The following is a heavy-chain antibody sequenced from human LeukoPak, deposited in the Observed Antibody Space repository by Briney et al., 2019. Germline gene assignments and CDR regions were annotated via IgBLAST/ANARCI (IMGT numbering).Heavy chain of an antibody. D-gene: IGHD6-13*01. CDR1: GFPFDDYA. V-gene: IGHV3-43*02. Sequence: GGSLRLSCAASGFPFDDYAVHWVRQAPGKGLEWVSLISGDGGSTYYAESVKGRFTISRDNSENSLYLQMDSLRTEDTALYYCAKDIQEQQLGFDYWGQGTLITVSS. CDR3: AKDIQEQQLGFDY. CDR2: ISGDGGST. J-gene: IGHJ4*02.